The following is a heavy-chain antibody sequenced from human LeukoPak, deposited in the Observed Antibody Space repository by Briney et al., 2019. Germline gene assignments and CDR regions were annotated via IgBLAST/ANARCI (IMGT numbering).Heavy chain of an antibody. CDR1: GGSISTYY. CDR2: IHYGGGS. V-gene: IGHV4-59*01. CDR3: ARSTSSLNCFDS. Sequence: SETLSLTCTVSGGSISTYYWSWIRQPPGKGPEWIGFIHYGGGSDYNPSLKSRVTFSLDTSKNQVSLKLTSVTAADTAVFYCARSTSSLNCFDSWGQGTLVTVSS. J-gene: IGHJ5*01.